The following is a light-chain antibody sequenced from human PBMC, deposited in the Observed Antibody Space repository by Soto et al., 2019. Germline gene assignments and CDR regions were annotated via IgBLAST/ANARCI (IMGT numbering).Light chain of an antibody. CDR2: QDS. CDR1: KLGDKY. J-gene: IGLJ2*01. CDR3: QAWDSSTVV. Sequence: SYELTQHPSVSVSPGQTASITCSGDKLGDKYACWYQQKPGQSPVLVIYQDSKRTSGIPERFSGSNSGNTATLTISGTQAMDEADYYCQAWDSSTVVFGVGTKLTVL. V-gene: IGLV3-1*01.